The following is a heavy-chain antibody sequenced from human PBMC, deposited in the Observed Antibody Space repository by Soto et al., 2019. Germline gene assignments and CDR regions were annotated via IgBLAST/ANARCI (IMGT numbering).Heavy chain of an antibody. D-gene: IGHD5-18*01. CDR3: ARDRVIQLWLRPHYYYGMDV. CDR2: IKSKTDGGTT. J-gene: IGHJ6*02. Sequence: PGGSLRLSCAASGFTFSNAWMSWVRQAPGKGLEWVGRIKSKTDGGTTDYAAPVKGRFTISRDTSNGIAYLQMNSLRAEDTAVYYCARDRVIQLWLRPHYYYGMDVWGQGTTVTVSS. CDR1: GFTFSNAW. V-gene: IGHV3-15*01.